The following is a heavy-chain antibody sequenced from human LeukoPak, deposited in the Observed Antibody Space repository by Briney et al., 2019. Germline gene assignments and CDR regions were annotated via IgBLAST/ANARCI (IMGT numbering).Heavy chain of an antibody. J-gene: IGHJ4*02. CDR2: TFDGYSYT. Sequence: GESLQIFCQSSGYNFIRYWIVCGRQMPGRGREWMGITFDGYSYTNYCPSFQGRVTISFDKSISTAYWQWSSLKASDTAMYYCARFAYPSSLDYWGQGTRVTVSS. D-gene: IGHD6-13*01. CDR1: GYNFIRYW. V-gene: IGHV5-51*01. CDR3: ARFAYPSSLDY.